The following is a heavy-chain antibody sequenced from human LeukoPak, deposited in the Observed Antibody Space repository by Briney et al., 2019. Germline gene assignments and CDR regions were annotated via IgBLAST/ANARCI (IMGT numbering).Heavy chain of an antibody. D-gene: IGHD3-22*01. V-gene: IGHV3-23*01. Sequence: GGSLRLSCAASGFTFSSYAMSWVRQAPGKGLEWVSAISGSGGSTYYADSVKGRFTISRDNSKNTLYLQMNSLRAEDTAVYYCARVGDYYDSSGYYLKDYWGQGTLVTVSS. CDR1: GFTFSSYA. CDR2: ISGSGGST. J-gene: IGHJ4*02. CDR3: ARVGDYYDSSGYYLKDY.